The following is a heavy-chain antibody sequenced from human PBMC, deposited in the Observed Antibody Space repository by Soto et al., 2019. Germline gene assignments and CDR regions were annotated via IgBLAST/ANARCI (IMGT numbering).Heavy chain of an antibody. V-gene: IGHV1-2*04. CDR1: GYTFTGYY. J-gene: IGHJ5*02. Sequence: ASVKVSCKASGYTFTGYYMHWVRQAPGQGLEWMGWTNPNSGGTNYAQKFQGWVTMTRDTSISTAYMELSRLRSDDTAVYYCARSREMAIPWFDPWGQGTPVTVSS. CDR2: TNPNSGGT. CDR3: ARSREMAIPWFDP. D-gene: IGHD2-2*01.